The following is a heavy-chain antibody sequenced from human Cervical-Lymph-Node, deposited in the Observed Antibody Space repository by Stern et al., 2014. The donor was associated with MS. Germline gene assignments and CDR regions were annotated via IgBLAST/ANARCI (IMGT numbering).Heavy chain of an antibody. D-gene: IGHD6-6*01. CDR2: ISSDGSNR. J-gene: IGHJ6*02. CDR1: GFTFSMYA. Sequence: QVQLVESGGGVVQPGRSLRLSCTGSGFTFSMYAIHWVRQAPGQGLEWVAVISSDGSNRYYADSVQGRFPISRDNSKNTVFLQMNSLRADDTAMFYCAREQLGLFAYYGLDIWGQGTTVTVSS. CDR3: AREQLGLFAYYGLDI. V-gene: IGHV3-30*04.